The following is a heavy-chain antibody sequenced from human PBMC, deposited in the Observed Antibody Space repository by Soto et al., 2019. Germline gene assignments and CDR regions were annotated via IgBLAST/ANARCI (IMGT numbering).Heavy chain of an antibody. Sequence: ASVKLSCEASGDSFTNYYIHWVRQAPGQGLEWMGIINLSADRTSYAQKFQGRFTVTMDTSTSTVYMELGSLRSEDTAVYYCVRDPSSGYRSFDYWGQGTLVTVSS. CDR3: VRDPSSGYRSFDY. CDR2: INLSADRT. D-gene: IGHD3-22*01. CDR1: GDSFTNYY. V-gene: IGHV1-46*03. J-gene: IGHJ4*02.